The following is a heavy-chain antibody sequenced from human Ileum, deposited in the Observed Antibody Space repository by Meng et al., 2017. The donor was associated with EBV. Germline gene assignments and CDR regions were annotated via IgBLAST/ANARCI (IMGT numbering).Heavy chain of an antibody. J-gene: IGHJ4*02. V-gene: IGHV4-4*02. CDR3: ARVGQWLPIDY. Sequence: QGQLQEPGPGLVKPSETLSLTCAVSGGSISRSDWWSWVRQPPGKGLEWIGETSHSGSTNYSPSLKSRVTISVDKSKNQFSLNLSSVTAADTAVYYCARVGQWLPIDYWGQGTLVTVSS. D-gene: IGHD6-19*01. CDR2: TSHSGST. CDR1: GGSISRSDW.